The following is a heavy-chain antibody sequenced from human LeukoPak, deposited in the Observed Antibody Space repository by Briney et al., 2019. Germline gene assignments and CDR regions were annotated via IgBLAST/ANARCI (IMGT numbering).Heavy chain of an antibody. Sequence: SETLSLTCAVSGYSISSGYYWAWIRPPPGKGLEWIGSIYRSGSTYYKPSLKSRVTISVDTSKNQFSLKVNSVTAADTAVYYCARHGGHSGFDPYDYWGQGTLVTVSS. J-gene: IGHJ4*02. CDR2: IYRSGST. V-gene: IGHV4-38-2*01. D-gene: IGHD5-12*01. CDR1: GYSISSGYY. CDR3: ARHGGHSGFDPYDY.